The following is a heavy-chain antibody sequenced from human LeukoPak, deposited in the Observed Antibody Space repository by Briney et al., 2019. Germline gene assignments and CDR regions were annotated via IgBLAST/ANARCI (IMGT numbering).Heavy chain of an antibody. CDR1: GFTFNSFA. D-gene: IGHD3-10*01. Sequence: GGSLRLSCAASGFTFNSFAMSWVRQAPGKGLEWVSNISGGGGSSTYYADSVKGRFTISRDNSKNTLYLQMNSLRAEDTAVYYCAKDSPGFGTYWGQGTLVTVSS. J-gene: IGHJ4*02. CDR2: ISGGGGSST. V-gene: IGHV3-23*01. CDR3: AKDSPGFGTY.